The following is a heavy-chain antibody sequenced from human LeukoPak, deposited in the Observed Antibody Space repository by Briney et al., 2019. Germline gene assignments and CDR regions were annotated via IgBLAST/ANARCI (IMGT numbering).Heavy chain of an antibody. J-gene: IGHJ4*02. CDR3: AKDGLTGYYLDY. CDR1: GFTFTDYY. D-gene: IGHD3-9*01. V-gene: IGHV3-11*01. Sequence: GGSLRLSCAASGFTFTDYYMSWIRQAPGKGLEWVSYISISSTTIYYADSVKGRFTFSRDNAKNSLYLQMNSLRDEDTAVYYCAKDGLTGYYLDYWGQGTLVTVSS. CDR2: ISISSTTI.